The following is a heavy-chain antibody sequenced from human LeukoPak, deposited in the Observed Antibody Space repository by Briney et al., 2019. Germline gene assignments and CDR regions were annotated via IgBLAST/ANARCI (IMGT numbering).Heavy chain of an antibody. V-gene: IGHV4-39*01. D-gene: IGHD2-21*02. CDR1: GGSISSSSYY. Sequence: SETLSLTCTVSGGSISSSSYYWGWIRQPPGKGLEWIGSIYYSGSTYYNPSLKSRVTISVDTSKNQFSLKLSSVTAADTAVYYCARSCNGDCYSFDYWGQGTLVTVSS. J-gene: IGHJ4*02. CDR3: ARSCNGDCYSFDY. CDR2: IYYSGST.